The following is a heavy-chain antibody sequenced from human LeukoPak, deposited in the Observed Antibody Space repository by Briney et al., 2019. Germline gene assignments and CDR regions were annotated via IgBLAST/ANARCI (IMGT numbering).Heavy chain of an antibody. Sequence: GGSLRLSCAASGFTFSSYSMNWVRQAPGKGLEWVSSISSSSSYIYYADSVKGRFTISRDNAKNSLYLQMNGLRAEDTAVYYCARGYCSGGSCQSTLDYWGQGTLVTVSS. CDR3: ARGYCSGGSCQSTLDY. CDR1: GFTFSSYS. V-gene: IGHV3-21*01. J-gene: IGHJ4*02. D-gene: IGHD2-15*01. CDR2: ISSSSSYI.